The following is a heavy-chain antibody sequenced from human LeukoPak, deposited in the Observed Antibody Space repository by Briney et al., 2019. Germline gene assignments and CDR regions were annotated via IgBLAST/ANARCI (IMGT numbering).Heavy chain of an antibody. Sequence: AFISWDGNVKTCADSVEGRFTISRDSPKNTLFLQMNSLRAEDTAVYYCARDLSMSYSVDYWGQGTLVTVSS. CDR3: ARDLSMSYSVDY. J-gene: IGHJ4*02. CDR2: ISWDGNVK. V-gene: IGHV3-30*01. D-gene: IGHD2-21*01.